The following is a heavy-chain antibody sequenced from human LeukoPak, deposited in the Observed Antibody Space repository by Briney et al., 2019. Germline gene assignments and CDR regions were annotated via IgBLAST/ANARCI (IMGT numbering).Heavy chain of an antibody. V-gene: IGHV1-8*01. Sequence: ASVTVSCKASGYTFTSYDINWVGQATRQGLEWMGWMNPNSGKSGYAQKFQGRVTMTRNTSISTAYMELSSLRSEDTAEYYCARETPGEIAVAANGYFVYWGQGTLVTVSS. D-gene: IGHD6-19*01. CDR3: ARETPGEIAVAANGYFVY. CDR2: MNPNSGKS. J-gene: IGHJ4*02. CDR1: GYTFTSYD.